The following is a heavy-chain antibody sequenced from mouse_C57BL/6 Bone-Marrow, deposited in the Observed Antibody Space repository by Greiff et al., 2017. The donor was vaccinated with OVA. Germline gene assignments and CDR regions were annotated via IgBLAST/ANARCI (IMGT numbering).Heavy chain of an antibody. CDR2: ISSASGTI. CDR3: ANYDGY. V-gene: IGHV5-17*01. CDR1: GFTFSDYG. J-gene: IGHJ2*01. D-gene: IGHD2-4*01. Sequence: EVQGVESGGGLVKPGGSLKLSCAASGFTFSDYGMHWVRQAPEKGLEWVAYISSASGTISYQDTVKGRFTISRDNAKNTLFLQMTSLRAEATAMYYCANYDGYWGQGTTLTVSS.